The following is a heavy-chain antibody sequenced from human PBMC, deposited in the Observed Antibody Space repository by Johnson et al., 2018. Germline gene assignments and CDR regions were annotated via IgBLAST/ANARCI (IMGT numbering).Heavy chain of an antibody. Sequence: QVQLQESGPGLVKPSETLSLTCTVSGGSISDYYWSWLRQPPGKGLEWIGYIYYTGTTNYNPSLKGRGTLSVDTSTNQFPLKVISLTAADTAVYYCARRHPQWLPPNDAFDILGQGTMVTVSS. CDR3: ARRHPQWLPPNDAFDI. V-gene: IGHV4-59*01. D-gene: IGHD6-19*01. CDR2: IYYTGTT. CDR1: GGSISDYY. J-gene: IGHJ3*02.